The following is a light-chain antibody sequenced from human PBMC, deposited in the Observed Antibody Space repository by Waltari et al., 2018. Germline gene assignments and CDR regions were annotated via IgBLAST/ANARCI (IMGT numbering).Light chain of an antibody. CDR2: DVS. CDR1: TSDICRYDI. Sequence: QSALTQTASLSRCPGQSVTLSCTGATSDICRYDIFSWYQQHPGNAPKLIICDVSKRPSGVSDRFSGSKSGDTASLTISGLQFEDEADYYCCSYAGNYIWVFGGGTRLTVL. V-gene: IGLV2-23*02. J-gene: IGLJ3*02. CDR3: CSYAGNYIWV.